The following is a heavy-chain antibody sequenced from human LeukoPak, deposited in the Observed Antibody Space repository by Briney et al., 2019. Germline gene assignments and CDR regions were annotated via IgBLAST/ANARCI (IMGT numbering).Heavy chain of an antibody. J-gene: IGHJ4*02. CDR2: IQSNGRNK. CDR3: ARESEGGTGTSCPDY. Sequence: GGSLRLSCAASGFIFSSDDMHWVRQAPGKGLEWGAGIQSNGRNKYYVDSVKGRFAISRDNSKSTLYLQVNSLRVEDTALYYCARESEGGTGTSCPDYWGQGTLVTVSS. D-gene: IGHD2-2*01. CDR1: GFIFSSDD. V-gene: IGHV3-33*05.